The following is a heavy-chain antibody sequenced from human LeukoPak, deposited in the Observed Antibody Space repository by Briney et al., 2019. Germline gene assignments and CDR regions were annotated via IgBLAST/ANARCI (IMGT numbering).Heavy chain of an antibody. J-gene: IGHJ4*02. D-gene: IGHD4-23*01. Sequence: SETLSLTCTVSGVSISSYCWSWIRQPAGKGLEWIGLIYTSGSTNYNPSLKSRVTMSVDTSKNQFSLKLSSVTAADTAVYYCARGDPTVVTPRYFDYWGQGTLVTVSS. CDR1: GVSISSYC. CDR2: IYTSGST. V-gene: IGHV4-4*07. CDR3: ARGDPTVVTPRYFDY.